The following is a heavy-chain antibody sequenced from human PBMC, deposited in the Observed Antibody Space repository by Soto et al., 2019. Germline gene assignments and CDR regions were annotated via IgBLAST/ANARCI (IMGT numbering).Heavy chain of an antibody. D-gene: IGHD3-22*01. V-gene: IGHV4-4*07. CDR1: GGSISSYY. Sequence: SETLSLTCTVSGGSISSYYWSWIRQPAGKGLEWIGRIYTSGSTNYNPSLKSRVTMSVDTSKNQSSLKLSSVTAADTAVYYCARGGDMIVVVGYAFDIWGQGTMVTVS. J-gene: IGHJ3*02. CDR3: ARGGDMIVVVGYAFDI. CDR2: IYTSGST.